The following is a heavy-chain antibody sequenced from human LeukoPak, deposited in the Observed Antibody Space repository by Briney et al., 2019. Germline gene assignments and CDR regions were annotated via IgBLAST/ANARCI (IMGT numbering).Heavy chain of an antibody. CDR3: ARGASGLTYDYGVN. Sequence: SETLSLTCTVSGGSISSYYWSWIRQPPGKGLEWIGYIYHSGNTHSGNTHYNPSLKSRVTISVDTSKNQFSLKLSSVTAADTAVYYCARGASGLTYDYGVNWGQGTLVTVSS. CDR1: GGSISSYY. CDR2: IYHSGNTHSGNT. V-gene: IGHV4-59*01. J-gene: IGHJ4*02. D-gene: IGHD4-17*01.